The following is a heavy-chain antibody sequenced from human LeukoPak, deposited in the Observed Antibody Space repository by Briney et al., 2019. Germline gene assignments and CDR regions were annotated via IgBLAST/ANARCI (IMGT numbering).Heavy chain of an antibody. D-gene: IGHD3-10*01. CDR1: GYTLTELS. CDR2: FDPEDGET. CDR3: ARVFYYYGSGSYYPLFDY. V-gene: IGHV1-24*01. Sequence: ASVKVSCKVSGYTLTELSMHWVRQAPGKGLEWMGGFDPEDGETIYAQKVQGRVTMTVDTSTDTAYMELSSLRSEDTAVYYCARVFYYYGSGSYYPLFDYWGQGTLVTVSS. J-gene: IGHJ4*02.